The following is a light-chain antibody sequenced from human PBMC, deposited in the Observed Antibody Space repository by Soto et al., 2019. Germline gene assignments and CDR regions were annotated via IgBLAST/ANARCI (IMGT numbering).Light chain of an antibody. J-gene: IGLJ2*01. CDR3: ASWDDRLGAVI. Sequence: QSVLTQPRSASGTPGQKVFISCSGSSSNIGGTNYAYRYQQLPGAAPKLLMHSNNLRPSGVPERISGSKFGTAASLAISGLRSEDEAVYYCASWDDRLGAVIFGGGTKLTVL. CDR1: SSNIGGTNY. CDR2: SNN. V-gene: IGLV1-47*02.